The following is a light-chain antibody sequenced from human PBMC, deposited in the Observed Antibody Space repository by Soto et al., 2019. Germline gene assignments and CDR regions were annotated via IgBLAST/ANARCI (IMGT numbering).Light chain of an antibody. CDR3: QEYTSAT. J-gene: IGKJ2*01. CDR2: DAS. V-gene: IGKV1-5*01. Sequence: DIQMTQSPSTLSASVGDRVTITCRAGQSISDWLAWYQQIPGKAPKLLIFDASTLQSVVPSRFSGSGSGTEFTLTISSLQPDDFGTYYCQEYTSATFGRGTRLEIK. CDR1: QSISDW.